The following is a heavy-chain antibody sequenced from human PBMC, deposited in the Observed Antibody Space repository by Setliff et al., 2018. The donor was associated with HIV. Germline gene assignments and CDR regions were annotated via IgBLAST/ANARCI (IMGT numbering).Heavy chain of an antibody. CDR3: ARDRIEVLVDGPHDVFDI. CDR1: GGSVHSGSYY. CDR2: IYYSGTT. Sequence: SETLSLTCTVSGGSVHSGSYYWSWVRQPPGKGLEWIGYIYYSGTTYYNPSLKSRVTMSVDMSKNQFSLKLTSVSAADTAVYYCARDRIEVLVDGPHDVFDIWGRGTMVTVSS. D-gene: IGHD2-2*01. V-gene: IGHV4-61*01. J-gene: IGHJ3*02.